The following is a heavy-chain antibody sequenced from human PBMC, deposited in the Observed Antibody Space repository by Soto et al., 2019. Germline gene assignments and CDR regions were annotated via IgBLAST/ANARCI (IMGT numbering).Heavy chain of an antibody. V-gene: IGHV4-31*03. D-gene: IGHD5-12*01. J-gene: IGHJ3*02. CDR1: GGSISSGGYY. Sequence: QVQLQESGPGLVKPSQTLSLTCTVSGGSISSGGYYWSWIRQHPGKGLEWIGYIYYSGSTYYNPSLKSRVTISVDTSKNQFSLKLSSVTAADTAVYYCARYFDWYDLVATIHGAFDIWGQGTMVTVSS. CDR2: IYYSGST. CDR3: ARYFDWYDLVATIHGAFDI.